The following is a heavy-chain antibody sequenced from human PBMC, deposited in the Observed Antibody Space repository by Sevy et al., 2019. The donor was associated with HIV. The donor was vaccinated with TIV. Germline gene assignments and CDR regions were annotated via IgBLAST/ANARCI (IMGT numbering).Heavy chain of an antibody. V-gene: IGHV3-30*03. D-gene: IGHD3-10*01. J-gene: IGHJ6*02. CDR2: ISYDGSNK. Sequence: GESLKISCAVSGFTFRSYGMHWVRQAPGKGLEWVAVISYDGSNKFYADSVKGRFTISRDNSKNTLYLQMNSLRAEDTAVYYCARVASEFGDYYYYSIDVWGQGTTVTVSS. CDR3: ARVASEFGDYYYYSIDV. CDR1: GFTFRSYG.